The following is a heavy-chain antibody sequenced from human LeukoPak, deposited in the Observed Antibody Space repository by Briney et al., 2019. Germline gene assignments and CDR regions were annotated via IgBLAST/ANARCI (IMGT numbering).Heavy chain of an antibody. CDR3: ARGARRGIVVVPAATKYYFDY. CDR1: GGSFSGYY. D-gene: IGHD2-2*01. V-gene: IGHV4-34*01. CDR2: INHSGST. Sequence: SETLSLTCAVYGGSFSGYYWSWIRQPPGKGLECIGEINHSGSTNYNPSLKSRVTISVDTSKNQFPLKLSSVTAADTAVYYCARGARRGIVVVPAATKYYFDYWGQGTLVTVSS. J-gene: IGHJ4*02.